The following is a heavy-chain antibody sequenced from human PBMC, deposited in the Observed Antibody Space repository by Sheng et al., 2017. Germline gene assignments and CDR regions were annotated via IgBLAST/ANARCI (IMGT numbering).Heavy chain of an antibody. J-gene: IGHJ4*01. CDR3: ASSRALLPPYFY. Sequence: EVQLVESGGGLVKPGGSLRLSCAAAGFTFSSYSMNWVRQAPGKGLEWVSSIRSSSSYIYYADSVKGRFTISRDNAKNSLYLQMNSLRAEDTAVYYCASSRALLPPYFYWVRGT. CDR2: IRSSSSYI. CDR1: GFTFSSYS. D-gene: IGHD1-26*01. V-gene: IGHV3-21*01.